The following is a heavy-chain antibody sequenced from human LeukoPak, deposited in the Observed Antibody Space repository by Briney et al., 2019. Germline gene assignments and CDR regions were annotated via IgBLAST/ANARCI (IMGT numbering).Heavy chain of an antibody. J-gene: IGHJ3*02. CDR2: IYSGGST. Sequence: GGSLRLSCAASGFTFSSYEMNWVRQAPGKGLEWVSVIYSGGSTYYADSVKGRFTISRDNSKNTLYLQMNSLRAEDTAVYYCARDMVRGGHRQGAFDIWGQGTMVTVSS. CDR3: ARDMVRGGHRQGAFDI. CDR1: GFTFSSYE. D-gene: IGHD3-10*01. V-gene: IGHV3-53*01.